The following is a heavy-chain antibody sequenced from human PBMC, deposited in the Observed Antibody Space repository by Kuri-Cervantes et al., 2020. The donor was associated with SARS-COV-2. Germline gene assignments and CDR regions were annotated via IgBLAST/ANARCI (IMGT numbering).Heavy chain of an antibody. CDR1: GFTFSSYW. CDR3: ARVTTVTEGY. CDR2: IKQDGSGQ. D-gene: IGHD4-11*01. Sequence: GESLKISCAASGFTFSSYWMNWVRQAPGKGLEWVASIKQDGSGQYYVDSVKGRFTISRDNAKNSLFLQMNSLRAEDTAVYYCARVTTVTEGYWGQGTLVTVSS. V-gene: IGHV3-7*02. J-gene: IGHJ4*02.